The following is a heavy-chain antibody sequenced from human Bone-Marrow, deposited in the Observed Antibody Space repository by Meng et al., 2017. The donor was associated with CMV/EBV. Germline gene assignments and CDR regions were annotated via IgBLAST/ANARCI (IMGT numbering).Heavy chain of an antibody. CDR1: GGSISSSSYY. Sequence: GSLRLSCTVSGGSISSSSYYWGWIRQPPGKGLEWIGSIYYSGSTNYNPSLKSRVTISVDTSKNQFSLKLSSVTAADTAVYYCARVSDGKQQLVRTYYFDYWGQGTLVTVSS. CDR2: IYYSGST. J-gene: IGHJ4*02. V-gene: IGHV4-39*07. D-gene: IGHD6-13*01. CDR3: ARVSDGKQQLVRTYYFDY.